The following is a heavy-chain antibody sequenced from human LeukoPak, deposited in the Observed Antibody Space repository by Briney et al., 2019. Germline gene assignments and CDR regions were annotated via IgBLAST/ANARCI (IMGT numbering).Heavy chain of an antibody. CDR1: GGSITSDS. CDR3: ARVASVGATRALDY. V-gene: IGHV4-59*01. Sequence: PSETLSLTCTVSGGSITSDSWSWIRQPPGKGLESIWYIYYSGSTNYSPSLKRGVSISADTSKNQFSLKLSSVTAAGTAGYYCARVASVGATRALDYWGQGTLVTVSS. CDR2: IYYSGST. D-gene: IGHD1-26*01. J-gene: IGHJ4*02.